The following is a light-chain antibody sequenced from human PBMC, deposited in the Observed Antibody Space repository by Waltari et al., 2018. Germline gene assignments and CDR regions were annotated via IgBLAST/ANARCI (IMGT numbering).Light chain of an antibody. J-gene: IGLJ2*01. V-gene: IGLV3-1*01. CDR2: RDI. Sequence: YEMTQPPSVSVSPGQTASITCSGDNLQYKYVYWYQHKPGKSPLLILYRDIERPSGIPERVSGSDSGNTATLTISETHAMDEADYYCQAWDTSTGVVFGGGTKLTVL. CDR3: QAWDTSTGVV. CDR1: NLQYKY.